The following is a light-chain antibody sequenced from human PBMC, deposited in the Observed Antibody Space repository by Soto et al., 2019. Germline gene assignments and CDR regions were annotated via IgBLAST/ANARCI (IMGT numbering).Light chain of an antibody. Sequence: QAVLTQPPSVSGAPGQRVTISCTGSSSNIGAGYDVHWYQHLPGTAPKLLVHGNNDRPSGVPDRFSASKSGTSASLAITGLQVEDEADYYCQSFDSRLSGWVFGGGTKVTVL. CDR2: GNN. V-gene: IGLV1-40*01. CDR3: QSFDSRLSGWV. J-gene: IGLJ2*01. CDR1: SSNIGAGYD.